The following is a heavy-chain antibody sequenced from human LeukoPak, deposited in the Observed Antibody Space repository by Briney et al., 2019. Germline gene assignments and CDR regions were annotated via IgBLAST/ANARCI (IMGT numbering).Heavy chain of an antibody. J-gene: IGHJ5*02. CDR3: AAGAADYYDSGLNWFDP. CDR1: GFTFITDT. D-gene: IGHD3-22*01. Sequence: SVKVSFKASGFTFITDTIQWVRQARGQRLEWIGWIVVDSAKTNYAQTFQQRVTITRDMSTSTVYMELTSLTSEDTAVYYCAAGAADYYDSGLNWFDPWGQGTLVTVSS. CDR2: IVVDSAKT. V-gene: IGHV1-58*02.